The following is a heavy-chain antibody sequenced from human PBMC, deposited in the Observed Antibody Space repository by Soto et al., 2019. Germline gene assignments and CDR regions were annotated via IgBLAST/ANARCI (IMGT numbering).Heavy chain of an antibody. V-gene: IGHV4-39*01. CDR3: ARQSYYDFWSGYLTPYYYMDV. J-gene: IGHJ6*03. Sequence: SETLSLTCTVSGGSISSSSYYWGWIRQPPGKGLEWIGSIYYSGSTYYNPSLKSRVTISVDTSKNQFSLKLSSVTAADTAVYYCARQSYYDFWSGYLTPYYYMDVWGKGTTVTVSS. CDR1: GGSISSSSYY. CDR2: IYYSGST. D-gene: IGHD3-3*01.